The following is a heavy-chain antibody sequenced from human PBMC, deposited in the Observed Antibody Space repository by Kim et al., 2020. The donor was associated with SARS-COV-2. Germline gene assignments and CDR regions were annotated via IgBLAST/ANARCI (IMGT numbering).Heavy chain of an antibody. D-gene: IGHD1-1*01. Sequence: ARFTISRDNSKNTLYLQMNSLRAEDTAVYYCARNLKKSNWNYYYYYGMDVWGQGTTVTVSS. CDR3: ARNLKKSNWNYYYYYGMDV. V-gene: IGHV3-30*07. J-gene: IGHJ6*02.